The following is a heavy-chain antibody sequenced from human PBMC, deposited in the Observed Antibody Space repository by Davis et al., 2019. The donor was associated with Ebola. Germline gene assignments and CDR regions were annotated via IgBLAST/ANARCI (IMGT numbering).Heavy chain of an antibody. D-gene: IGHD5-18*01. CDR1: GDSVSSGGAA. V-gene: IGHV6-1*01. CDR2: TYYSSKWYN. J-gene: IGHJ6*04. Sequence: HSQTLSLTCAISGDSVSSGGAAWNWIRQYPSRGLEWLGRTYYSSKWYNDYAVSVKRRITINPDTSKNQFSLQLNSVTPEDTALYYCARGWLRAGMDVWGEGTTVTVSS. CDR3: ARGWLRAGMDV.